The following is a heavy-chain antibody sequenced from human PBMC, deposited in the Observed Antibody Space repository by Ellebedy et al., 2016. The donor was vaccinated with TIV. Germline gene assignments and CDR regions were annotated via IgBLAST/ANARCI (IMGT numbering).Heavy chain of an antibody. CDR3: ARGRAIQLWLHPRYYFDY. V-gene: IGHV4-34*01. CDR2: INHSGST. Sequence: SETLSLTCAVYGGSFSGYYWSWIRQPPGKGLEWIGEINHSGSTNYNPSLKSRVTISVDTSKNQFSLKLSSVTAADTAVYYCARGRAIQLWLHPRYYFDYWGQGTLVTVSS. J-gene: IGHJ4*02. D-gene: IGHD5-18*01. CDR1: GGSFSGYY.